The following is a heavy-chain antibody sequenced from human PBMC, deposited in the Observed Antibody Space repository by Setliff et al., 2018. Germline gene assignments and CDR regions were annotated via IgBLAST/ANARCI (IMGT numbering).Heavy chain of an antibody. D-gene: IGHD1-26*01. Sequence: SETLSLTCAVSGYSISSGSYYWSWIRQPAGKGLEWVGRLHTSGSTNYNPSLKSRVTISVDTSKNQFSLNLRSVTATDTAVYFCARDNPIVGATDYWGQGILVTVSS. V-gene: IGHV4-61*02. CDR2: LHTSGST. J-gene: IGHJ4*02. CDR1: GYSISSGSYY. CDR3: ARDNPIVGATDY.